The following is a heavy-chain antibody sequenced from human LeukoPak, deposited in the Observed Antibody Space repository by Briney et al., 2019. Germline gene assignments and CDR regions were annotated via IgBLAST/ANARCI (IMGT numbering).Heavy chain of an antibody. CDR1: GYTFTSYD. J-gene: IGHJ4*02. CDR2: MNPNSGNT. V-gene: IGHV1-8*03. Sequence: GASVKVSCKASGYTFTSYDINWVRQATGQGLEWMGWMNPNSGNTGYAQKFQGRVTITRNTSISTAYMELSSLRSEDTAVYYCARGGRIYSGWYHPHCYWGQGTLVTVSS. D-gene: IGHD6-19*01. CDR3: ARGGRIYSGWYHPHCY.